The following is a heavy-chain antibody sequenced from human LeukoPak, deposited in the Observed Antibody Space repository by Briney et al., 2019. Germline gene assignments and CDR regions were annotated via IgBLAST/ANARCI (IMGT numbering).Heavy chain of an antibody. Sequence: SETLSLTCTVSGGSISSSSYYWGWIRQPPGKGLEWIGSIYHSGSTYYNPSLKSRVTISVDTSKNQFSLKLSSVTAADTAVYYCARAAGYDVDTAMVTGWYFDLWGRGTLVTVSS. CDR1: GGSISSSSYY. CDR3: ARAAGYDVDTAMVTGWYFDL. CDR2: IYHSGST. D-gene: IGHD5-18*01. J-gene: IGHJ2*01. V-gene: IGHV4-39*07.